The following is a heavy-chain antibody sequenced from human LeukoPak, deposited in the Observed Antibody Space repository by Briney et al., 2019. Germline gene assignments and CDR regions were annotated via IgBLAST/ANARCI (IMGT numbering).Heavy chain of an antibody. Sequence: GGSLRLSCAASGFTFSSYAMSWVRQAPGKGLEWVSAISGSGVSTYYADSVKCRFTISRDNSKNTLYLQMNSLRAEDTAVYYCAKDTYSGSPGPYYFDYWGQGTLVTVSS. D-gene: IGHD1-26*01. CDR3: AKDTYSGSPGPYYFDY. J-gene: IGHJ4*02. CDR1: GFTFSSYA. V-gene: IGHV3-23*01. CDR2: ISGSGVST.